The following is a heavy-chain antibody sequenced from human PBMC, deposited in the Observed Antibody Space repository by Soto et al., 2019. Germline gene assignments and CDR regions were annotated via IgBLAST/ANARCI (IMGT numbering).Heavy chain of an antibody. CDR3: ARAYSGSYYSWFDP. D-gene: IGHD1-26*01. CDR1: GFTFSSHW. CDR2: INGDGSSI. J-gene: IGHJ5*02. Sequence: EVQLVESGGGLVQPGGSLRLSCAAAGFTFSSHWMHWVRQAPGKGLVWVSRINGDGSSISYADSVKGRFTISRDNAKNTLYLQMNSLRAEDTAVYYCARAYSGSYYSWFDPWGQGTLVTVSS. V-gene: IGHV3-74*01.